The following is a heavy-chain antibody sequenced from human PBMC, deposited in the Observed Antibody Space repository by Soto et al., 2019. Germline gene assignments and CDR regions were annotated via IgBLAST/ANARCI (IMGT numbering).Heavy chain of an antibody. J-gene: IGHJ3*02. D-gene: IGHD3-22*01. CDR2: ISYDGSNK. Sequence: GGSLRLSCAASGFTFSSYGMHWVRQTPGKGLEWVAVISYDGSNKYYADSVKGRFTISRDNSKNTLYLQMNSLRAEDTAVYYCAKETDYYDSSGYYPDAFDIWGQGTMVTVSS. CDR3: AKETDYYDSSGYYPDAFDI. CDR1: GFTFSSYG. V-gene: IGHV3-30*18.